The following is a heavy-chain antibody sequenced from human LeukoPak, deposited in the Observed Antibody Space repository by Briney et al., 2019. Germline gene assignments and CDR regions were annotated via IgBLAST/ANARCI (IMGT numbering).Heavy chain of an antibody. Sequence: TSETLSLTCIVSGGSISSSGYYWGWIRQPPGKGLEWLVSIYYSGSTYYNPSLKSRVTISVDASKNQLSLKLNSVTAADTAMYYCARQVYMFDYWGQGTLVTVSS. CDR2: IYYSGST. D-gene: IGHD3-10*01. J-gene: IGHJ4*02. CDR1: GGSISSSGYY. CDR3: ARQVYMFDY. V-gene: IGHV4-39*01.